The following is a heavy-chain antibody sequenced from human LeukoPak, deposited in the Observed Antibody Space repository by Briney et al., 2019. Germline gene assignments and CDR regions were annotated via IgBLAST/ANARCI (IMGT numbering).Heavy chain of an antibody. CDR3: ARGPRGAYSSGLYYSDY. D-gene: IGHD6-19*01. J-gene: IGHJ4*02. Sequence: SQTLSLTCTVSGGSISSGGYYWSWIRQHPGKGLEWIGYIYYSGSTYYNPSLKSRVTISVDTSKNQFSLKLSSVTAADTAVYYCARGPRGAYSSGLYYSDYWGQGTLVTVSS. V-gene: IGHV4-31*03. CDR2: IYYSGST. CDR1: GGSISSGGYY.